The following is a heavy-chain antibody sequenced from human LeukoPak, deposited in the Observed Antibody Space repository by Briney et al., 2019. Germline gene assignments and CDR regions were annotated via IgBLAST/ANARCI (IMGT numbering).Heavy chain of an antibody. Sequence: SETLSLTCAVYGGSFSGYYWSWIRQPPGKGLERIGEINHSGSTNYNPSLKSRITISVDTSKNQFSLKLSSVTAADTAVYYCARADYGALLDYWGQGTLVTVSS. CDR3: ARADYGALLDY. CDR2: INHSGST. V-gene: IGHV4-34*01. CDR1: GGSFSGYY. D-gene: IGHD4-17*01. J-gene: IGHJ4*02.